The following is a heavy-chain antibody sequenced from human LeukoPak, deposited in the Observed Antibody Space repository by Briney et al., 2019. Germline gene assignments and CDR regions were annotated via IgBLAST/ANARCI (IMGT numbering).Heavy chain of an antibody. CDR3: ARVENWGPAAYFDY. CDR1: GGSISSGGYS. J-gene: IGHJ4*02. V-gene: IGHV4-30-2*01. D-gene: IGHD7-27*01. Sequence: SETLSLTCAVSGGSISSGGYSWSWIRQPPGKGLEWIGYIYHSGSTYYNPSLKSRVTISVDRSKNQFPLKLSSVTAADTAVYYCARVENWGPAAYFDYWGQGTLVTVSS. CDR2: IYHSGST.